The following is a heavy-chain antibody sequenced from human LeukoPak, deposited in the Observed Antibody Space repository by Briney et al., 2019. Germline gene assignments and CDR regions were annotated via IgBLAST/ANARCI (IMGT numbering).Heavy chain of an antibody. J-gene: IGHJ4*02. V-gene: IGHV4-39*07. CDR3: ARARRGFSSPGDS. CDR1: GGSISRSTDY. CDR2: IYYSGST. D-gene: IGHD5-18*01. Sequence: SETLSLTCTVSGGSISRSTDYWGWIRQPPGKGLEWIGSIYYSGSTYYNPSLTSRVTMSVDTSTNQFSLKVNSVTAADTAVYFCARARRGFSSPGDSWGQGTLVTASS.